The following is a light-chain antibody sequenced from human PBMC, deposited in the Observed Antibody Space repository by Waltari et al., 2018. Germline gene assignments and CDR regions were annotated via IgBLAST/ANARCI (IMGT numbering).Light chain of an antibody. CDR3: QQYSSWPPT. V-gene: IGKV3-15*01. Sequence: EIMMTQSPATLSVSPGERATLSCRASQSVSSNLAWHQQKPGQAPRLLIYGASSRATGIPARFSGSRSGTEFTLTISSLQSEDFAVYYCQQYSSWPPTFGPGTKVDIK. CDR1: QSVSSN. J-gene: IGKJ3*01. CDR2: GAS.